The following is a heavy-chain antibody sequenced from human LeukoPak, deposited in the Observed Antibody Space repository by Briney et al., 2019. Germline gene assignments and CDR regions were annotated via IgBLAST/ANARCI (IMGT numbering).Heavy chain of an antibody. D-gene: IGHD3-3*01. V-gene: IGHV1-18*01. J-gene: IGHJ4*02. CDR3: ASTRPWSGYYIIDY. CDR1: GYTFTNYG. Sequence: ASVKASCKASGYTFTNYGLSWVRQAPGQGLEWMGWISGYNGNTKYVQKLQGRVTMTRDTSTTTAYMELRSLRSEDTAVYYCASTRPWSGYYIIDYWGQGTLVTVSS. CDR2: ISGYNGNT.